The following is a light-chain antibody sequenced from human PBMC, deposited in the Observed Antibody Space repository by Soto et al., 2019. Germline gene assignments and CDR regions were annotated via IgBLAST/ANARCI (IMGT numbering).Light chain of an antibody. CDR1: QSIGRW. V-gene: IGKV1-5*01. CDR2: DAS. CDR3: QQFDSYPWT. Sequence: DMHMTQSPSTMSASVGDRVNITCRSSQSIGRWLAWYQEKPGEAPHLLIFDASALGPGVPSRFSGRGSGTEFSLTISSPQPEDPATYYGQQFDSYPWTFGQVTKVDIK. J-gene: IGKJ1*01.